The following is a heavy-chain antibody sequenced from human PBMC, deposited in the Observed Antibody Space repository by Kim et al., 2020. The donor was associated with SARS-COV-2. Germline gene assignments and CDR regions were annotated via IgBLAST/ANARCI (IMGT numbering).Heavy chain of an antibody. D-gene: IGHD1-1*01. CDR1: GDSVATDF. V-gene: IGHV4-59*02. CDR3: VRAHQLAPRGYGMEV. Sequence: SETLSLTCAVSGDSVATDFWTWVRQAPGKGLDWLGYVSYSGGSDYNPNLRGRLTLSVDASRTHFSLRLTSLTAADTGVYFCVRAHQLAPRGYGMEVWGQG. J-gene: IGHJ6*02. CDR2: VSYSGGS.